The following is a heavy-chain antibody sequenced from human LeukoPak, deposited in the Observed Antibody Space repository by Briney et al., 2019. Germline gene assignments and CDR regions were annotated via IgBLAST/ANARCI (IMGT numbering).Heavy chain of an antibody. CDR2: IKQDGNEK. CDR3: ARDGSSGSNPIPLDY. V-gene: IGHV3-7*01. J-gene: IGHJ4*02. D-gene: IGHD3-22*01. Sequence: GGSLRLSCAASGFTSSSYWMSWVRQAPGKGLEWVANIKQDGNEKYYVDSVKGRFTISRDNAKNSLYLQMNSLRAEDTAVYYCARDGSSGSNPIPLDYWGQGTLVTVSS. CDR1: GFTSSSYW.